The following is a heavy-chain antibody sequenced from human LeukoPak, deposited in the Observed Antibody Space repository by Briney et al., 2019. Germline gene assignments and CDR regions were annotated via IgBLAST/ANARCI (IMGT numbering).Heavy chain of an antibody. D-gene: IGHD6-19*01. J-gene: IGHJ4*02. CDR3: ARGYSSGWFADFEY. Sequence: TLSLTCTVSGGSISSGDYYWSWIRQPPGKGLEWIGYIYYSGSTYYNPSLKSRVTISVDTSKNQSSLKLSSVTAADTAVYYCARGYSSGWFADFEYWGQGTLVTVSS. CDR2: IYYSGST. CDR1: GGSISSGDYY. V-gene: IGHV4-30-4*08.